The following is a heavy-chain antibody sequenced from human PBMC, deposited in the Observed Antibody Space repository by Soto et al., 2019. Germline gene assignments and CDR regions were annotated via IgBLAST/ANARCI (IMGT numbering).Heavy chain of an antibody. Sequence: GGSLRLSCAASGFTFSSYAMHWVRQAPGKGLEYVSAISSNGGSTYYADSVKGRFTISRDNSKNTLYLQMGSLRAEDMAVYYCARGRKGGSYYRTGDAFDIWGQGTLVTV. CDR2: ISSNGGST. D-gene: IGHD1-26*01. CDR1: GFTFSSYA. V-gene: IGHV3-64*02. J-gene: IGHJ3*02. CDR3: ARGRKGGSYYRTGDAFDI.